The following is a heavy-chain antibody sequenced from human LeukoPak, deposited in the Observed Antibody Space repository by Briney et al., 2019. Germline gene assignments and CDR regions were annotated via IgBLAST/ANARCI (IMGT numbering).Heavy chain of an antibody. CDR1: DGSISSGGYS. D-gene: IGHD4-17*01. CDR3: ARDNGDYYFDY. CDR2: IYHSGST. Sequence: SQTLSLTCAVSDGSISSGGYSWSWIRQPPGKGLEWIGYIYHSGSTYYNPSLKSRVTISVDRSKNQFSLKLSSVTAADTAVYYCARDNGDYYFDYWGQGTLVTVSS. J-gene: IGHJ4*02. V-gene: IGHV4-30-2*01.